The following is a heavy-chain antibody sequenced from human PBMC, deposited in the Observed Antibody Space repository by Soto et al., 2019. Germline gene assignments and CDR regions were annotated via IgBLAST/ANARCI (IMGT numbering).Heavy chain of an antibody. Sequence: ASVKVSCKASGCTFAGYYMHWVRQAPGQGLEWMGWINPNSGGTNYAQKFQGRVTMTRDTSISTAYMELSRLRSDDTAVYYCARTYSSSWYYFDYWGQGTLVTVSS. J-gene: IGHJ4*02. V-gene: IGHV1-2*02. CDR3: ARTYSSSWYYFDY. CDR1: GCTFAGYY. D-gene: IGHD6-13*01. CDR2: INPNSGGT.